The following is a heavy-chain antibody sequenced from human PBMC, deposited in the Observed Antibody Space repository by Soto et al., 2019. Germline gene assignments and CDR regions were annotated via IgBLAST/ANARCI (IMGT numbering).Heavy chain of an antibody. CDR1: GFTFSSYS. J-gene: IGHJ6*02. CDR2: ISSSSSYI. Sequence: EVQLVESGGGLVKPGGSLRLSCAASGFTFSSYSMNWVRQAPGKGLEWVSSISSSSSYIYYADSVKGRFTISRDNAKNSLYLQRNSLRAEDTAVYYCARDLVDTAMVTYYYGMDVWGQGTTVTVSS. V-gene: IGHV3-21*01. D-gene: IGHD5-18*01. CDR3: ARDLVDTAMVTYYYGMDV.